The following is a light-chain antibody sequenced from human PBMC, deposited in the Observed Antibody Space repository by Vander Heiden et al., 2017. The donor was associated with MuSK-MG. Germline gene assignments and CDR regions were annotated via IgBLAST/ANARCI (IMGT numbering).Light chain of an antibody. Sequence: QSALTQPSSASRSPGPPVTIPCPGTSSDVGSNNYDSWNQQHAGEANNLMIYEVRRRSAGAHGRFSGTKAGNTASTTGAGQQEEEEDDYYGGSDAGNNSYVFGTGTKVTVL. CDR2: EVR. V-gene: IGLV2-8*02. CDR3: GSDAGNNSYV. J-gene: IGLJ1*01. CDR1: SSDVGSNNY.